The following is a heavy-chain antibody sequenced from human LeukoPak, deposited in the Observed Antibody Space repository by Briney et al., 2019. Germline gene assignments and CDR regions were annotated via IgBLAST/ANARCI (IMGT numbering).Heavy chain of an antibody. CDR1: GFTFSSYS. CDR3: ARVVGSGSGYYFDY. CDR2: IGSSTSYI. J-gene: IGHJ4*02. D-gene: IGHD3-10*01. Sequence: GGSLRLSCGASGFTFSSYSMNWVRQAPGKGLEWVSSIGSSTSYIYYADSLKGRFTISRDNAKNSVYLQMNSLRAEDTAVYYCARVVGSGSGYYFDYWCQGTLITVSS. V-gene: IGHV3-21*01.